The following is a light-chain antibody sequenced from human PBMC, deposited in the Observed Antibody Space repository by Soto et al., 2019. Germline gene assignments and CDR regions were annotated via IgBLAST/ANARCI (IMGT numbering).Light chain of an antibody. CDR2: DAS. V-gene: IGKV3-11*01. CDR1: QSISNS. CDR3: QQRAIWRGVT. Sequence: EIVLTHSPATLSLSPWEIATLSCRASQSISNSLAWYQQKPGQAPSLLIFDASKRATGIPARFSGSGSGTDFTLTITSLEPEDFAVYYCQQRAIWRGVTLGPGTKVDIK. J-gene: IGKJ3*01.